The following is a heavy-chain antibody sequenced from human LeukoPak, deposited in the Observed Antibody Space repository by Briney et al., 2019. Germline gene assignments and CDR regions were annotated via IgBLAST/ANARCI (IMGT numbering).Heavy chain of an antibody. CDR2: ISSSSSYI. V-gene: IGHV3-21*01. CDR1: GFTFSSYR. D-gene: IGHD5-18*01. Sequence: GGSLRLSCAASGFTFSSYRMNWVRQAPGKGLEWVSSISSSSSYIYYADSVKGRFTISRDNAKNSLYLQMNSLRAEDTAVYYCARATVDTAIGDFDYWGQGTLVTVSS. CDR3: ARATVDTAIGDFDY. J-gene: IGHJ4*02.